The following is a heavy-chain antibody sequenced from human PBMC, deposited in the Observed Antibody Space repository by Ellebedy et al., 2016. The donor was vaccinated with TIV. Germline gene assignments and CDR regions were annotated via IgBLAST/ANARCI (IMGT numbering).Heavy chain of an antibody. D-gene: IGHD3-22*01. CDR2: VYDSENI. CDR3: ARIGLSSGFYSLFDY. V-gene: IGHV4-59*01. Sequence: MPSETLSLTCTVSGGSIRNYYWSWIRQPPGEGLEWIGYVYDSENINYNPSLKSRVTISVDMSKNQFSLKLNSVTAADTAVYYCARIGLSSGFYSLFDYWGQGTLVTVSS. J-gene: IGHJ4*02. CDR1: GGSIRNYY.